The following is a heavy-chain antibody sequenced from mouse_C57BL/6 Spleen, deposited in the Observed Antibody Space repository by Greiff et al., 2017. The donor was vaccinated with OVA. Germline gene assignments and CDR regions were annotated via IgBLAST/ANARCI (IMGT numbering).Heavy chain of an antibody. CDR2: IYPGDGDT. Sequence: QVQLQQSGPELVKPGASVTISCKASGYAFSSSWMNWVKQRPGKGLEWIGRIYPGDGDTNYNGKSKGKATLTADKSSSTAYMQLSCLTSEDSAVYSCARSPIITTVVARYFDYWGQGTTLTVSS. CDR1: GYAFSSSW. V-gene: IGHV1-82*01. D-gene: IGHD1-1*01. J-gene: IGHJ2*01. CDR3: ARSPIITTVVARYFDY.